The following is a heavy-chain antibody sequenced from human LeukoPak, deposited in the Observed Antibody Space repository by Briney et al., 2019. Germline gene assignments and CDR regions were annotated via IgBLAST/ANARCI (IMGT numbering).Heavy chain of an antibody. V-gene: IGHV3-74*01. CDR1: GCTFSNYW. CDR3: ARSYYDSSGHWPAEYFQD. CDR2: IKSDGTIT. Sequence: PGGSLRLSCAASGCTFSNYWMHWVRQAPGKGLVWVSRIKSDGTITSYADSVKGRFTISRDNAKNTLYLQMNSLRAEDTAVYYCARSYYDSSGHWPAEYFQDWGQGTLVVVSS. J-gene: IGHJ1*01. D-gene: IGHD3-22*01.